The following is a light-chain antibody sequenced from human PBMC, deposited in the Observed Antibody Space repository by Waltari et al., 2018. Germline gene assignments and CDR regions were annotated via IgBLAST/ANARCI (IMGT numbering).Light chain of an antibody. V-gene: IGKV1-5*03. CDR2: KAS. J-gene: IGKJ2*01. CDR3: QQYSNYYT. CDR1: ESISTW. Sequence: DIQMTQSPSTLSASVGDTVTFTCRASESISTWLAWYQQRPGKAPKLLIYKASYLETGVPSRFGGSGSGTEFTLTISSLRPDDSATYYCQQYSNYYTFGQGTKLEIK.